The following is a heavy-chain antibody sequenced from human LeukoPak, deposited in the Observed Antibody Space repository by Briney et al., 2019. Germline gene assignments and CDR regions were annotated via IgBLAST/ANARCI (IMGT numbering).Heavy chain of an antibody. D-gene: IGHD3-22*01. CDR2: VYYGGNT. V-gene: IGHV4-39*02. CDR1: GGSISSSSYY. J-gene: IGHJ4*02. Sequence: SETLSLTCTVSGGSISSSSYYWGWIRQSAGKGREWIGSVYYGGNTYYNPSLKSRVTISIDTSKNHFSLRLSSVTAADTAVYYCARLTHSSGYYPFDYWGQGTLVTVSS. CDR3: ARLTHSSGYYPFDY.